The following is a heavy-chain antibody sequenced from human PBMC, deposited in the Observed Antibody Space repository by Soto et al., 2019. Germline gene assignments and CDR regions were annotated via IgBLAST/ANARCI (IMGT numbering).Heavy chain of an antibody. J-gene: IGHJ4*02. CDR2: VYYSGGA. D-gene: IGHD1-26*01. CDR1: GGSISGYY. V-gene: IGHV4-59*01. Sequence: SETLSLTCTVSGGSISGYYWSWIRQPPGKGLEWIGNVYYSGGAKYNPSVKRRVTISVDTSKNQFSLKLSSVTAADTAVYYCARGMKWELLPSHFDYWGQGTLVTVSS. CDR3: ARGMKWELLPSHFDY.